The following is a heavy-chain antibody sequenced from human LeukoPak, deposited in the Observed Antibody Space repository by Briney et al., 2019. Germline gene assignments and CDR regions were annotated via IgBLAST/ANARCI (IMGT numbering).Heavy chain of an antibody. CDR1: GGSISSGDYY. CDR2: IYYSGST. Sequence: SETLSLTCTVSGGSISSGDYYWSWIRQLPGKGLEWIGYIYYSGSTYYNPSLKSRVTISVDTSKNQFSLKLSSVTAADTAVYYCARDVSSYGDLIAIDYWGQGTLVTVSS. J-gene: IGHJ4*02. V-gene: IGHV4-30-4*08. CDR3: ARDVSSYGDLIAIDY. D-gene: IGHD4-17*01.